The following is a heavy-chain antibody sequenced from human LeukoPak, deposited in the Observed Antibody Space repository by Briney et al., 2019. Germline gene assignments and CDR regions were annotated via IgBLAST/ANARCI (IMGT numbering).Heavy chain of an antibody. J-gene: IGHJ4*02. CDR2: ISSSSSYI. V-gene: IGHV3-21*01. CDR3: ARESGYYFDY. CDR1: GFTFSRYS. Sequence: GGSLRLSCAASGFTFSRYSMNWVRQAPGKGLEWVSSISSSSSYIYYADSVKGRFTICRDNAKNSLYLQMNSLRAEDTAVYYCARESGYYFDYWGQGTLVTVSS. D-gene: IGHD3-3*01.